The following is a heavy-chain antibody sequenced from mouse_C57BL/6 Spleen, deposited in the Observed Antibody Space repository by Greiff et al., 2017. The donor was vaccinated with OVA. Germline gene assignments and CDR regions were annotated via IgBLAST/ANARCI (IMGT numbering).Heavy chain of an antibody. CDR1: GYTFTSYW. V-gene: IGHV1-69*01. Sequence: QVQLQQPGAELVMPGASVKLSCKASGYTFTSYWMHWVKQRPGQGLEWIGEIDPSDSYTNYNQKFKGKSTLTVDKSSSTAYMQLSSLTSEDSAVYDGARDYYGSSSYWYFDVWGTGTTVTVSS. CDR3: ARDYYGSSSYWYFDV. J-gene: IGHJ1*03. D-gene: IGHD1-1*01. CDR2: IDPSDSYT.